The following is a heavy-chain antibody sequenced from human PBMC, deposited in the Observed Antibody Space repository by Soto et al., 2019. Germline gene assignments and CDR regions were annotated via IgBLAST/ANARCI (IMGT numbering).Heavy chain of an antibody. CDR2: IYHSGST. CDR1: GYSISSGYY. J-gene: IGHJ4*02. V-gene: IGHV4-38-2*01. D-gene: IGHD5-12*01. CDR3: ARAGDIVATTFDY. Sequence: SETLSLNCAVSGYSISSGYYWGWIRQPPGKGLEWIGSIYHSGSTYYNPSLKSRVTISVDTSKNQSSLKVSSVTAADTAVYYCARAGDIVATTFDYWGQGTLVTVSS.